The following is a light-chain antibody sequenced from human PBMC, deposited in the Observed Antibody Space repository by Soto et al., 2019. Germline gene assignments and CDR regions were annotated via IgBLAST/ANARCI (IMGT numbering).Light chain of an antibody. CDR2: GAS. J-gene: IGKJ1*01. CDR3: QQRSNWLWT. Sequence: IVLPQSTGTLSLSPGDRATLSCMASQSVNSRYLAWYQQKPGQAPRLLIYGASTRATGIPARFSGSGSGTEFTLTISSLEPEDFAVYYCQQRSNWLWTFGQGTKV. CDR1: QSVNSRY. V-gene: IGKV3D-20*02.